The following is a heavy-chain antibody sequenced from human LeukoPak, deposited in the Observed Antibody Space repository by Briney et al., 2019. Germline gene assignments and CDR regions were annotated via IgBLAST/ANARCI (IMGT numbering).Heavy chain of an antibody. CDR1: GFTFSSYS. CDR2: ISSSSSYI. J-gene: IGHJ4*02. Sequence: GGSLRLSCAASGFTFSSYSMNWVRQAPGKGLEWVSSISSSSSYIYYADSVKGRFTISRDNAKNSLYLQMNSLGAEDTAVYYCARDLPSDKSFDYWGQGTLVTVSS. V-gene: IGHV3-21*01. CDR3: ARDLPSDKSFDY.